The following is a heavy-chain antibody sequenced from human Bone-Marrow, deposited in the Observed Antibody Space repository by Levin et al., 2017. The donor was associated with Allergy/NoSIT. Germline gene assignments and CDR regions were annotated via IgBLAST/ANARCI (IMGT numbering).Heavy chain of an antibody. J-gene: IGHJ5*02. CDR2: IKEDGSGE. CDR1: GFTFSRSG. D-gene: IGHD6-6*01. Sequence: GGSLRLSCAASGFTFSRSGMSWVRQAPGEGLEWVANIKEDGSGENYVGSVKGRFTISRDNTKGSLYLEMNSLRAEDTAVYYCARDLGSSSWWGWFDPWGQGTRVTVSS. CDR3: ARDLGSSSWWGWFDP. V-gene: IGHV3-7*04.